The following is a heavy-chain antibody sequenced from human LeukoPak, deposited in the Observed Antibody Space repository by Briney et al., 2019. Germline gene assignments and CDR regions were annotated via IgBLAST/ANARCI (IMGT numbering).Heavy chain of an antibody. D-gene: IGHD6-13*01. CDR1: GFTFSSYG. CDR3: ARTSKGIAAAGRNWFDP. CDR2: ISYDGSSK. J-gene: IGHJ5*02. V-gene: IGHV3-30*03. Sequence: GGSLRLSCAASGFTFSSYGMHWVRQAPCKGLEWVAVISYDGSSKYYSDSVKGRFTISRDNSKNTSFLQMNSLRAEDTAVYYCARTSKGIAAAGRNWFDPWGQGTLVTVSS.